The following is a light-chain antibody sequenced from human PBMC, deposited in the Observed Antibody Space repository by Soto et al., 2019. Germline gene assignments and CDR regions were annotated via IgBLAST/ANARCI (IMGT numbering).Light chain of an antibody. Sequence: EIGMAQSPGTLSVSPGERITLSCRATQSIRNNLAWYQQRPGQAPRLLMYGTSTRATGIPARFSGSGSGAEFTLTITGLQSEDFAIYYCQQYNESPWTFGQGTKVEI. CDR2: GTS. J-gene: IGKJ1*01. CDR3: QQYNESPWT. V-gene: IGKV3-15*01. CDR1: QSIRNN.